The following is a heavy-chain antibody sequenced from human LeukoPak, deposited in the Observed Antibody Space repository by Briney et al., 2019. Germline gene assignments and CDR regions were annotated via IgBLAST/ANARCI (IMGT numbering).Heavy chain of an antibody. J-gene: IGHJ3*02. CDR3: AKDPRGLRGGDAFDI. V-gene: IGHV1-8*01. D-gene: IGHD1-26*01. Sequence: ASVKVSCKASGYTFTSYDINWVRQATGQGLEWMGWMNPNSGNTGYAQKFQGRVTMTRNTSISTAYMELNSLRSEDTAVYYCAKDPRGLRGGDAFDIWGQGTMVTVSS. CDR1: GYTFTSYD. CDR2: MNPNSGNT.